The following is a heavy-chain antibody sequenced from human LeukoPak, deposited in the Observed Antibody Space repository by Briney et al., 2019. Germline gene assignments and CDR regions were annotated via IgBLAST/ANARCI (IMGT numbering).Heavy chain of an antibody. CDR2: INCDGSST. CDR1: RFMFSIYA. V-gene: IGHV3-74*01. D-gene: IGHD4-23*01. J-gene: IGHJ4*02. Sequence: GGSLRLSCAASRFMFSIYAMSWVRQAPGKGLVWVSRINCDGSSTRYADSVKGRFTTSRDNAKNTMFLHMKSLRVEDTAVYYCARDFDYGGGLWGQGTLVAVSS. CDR3: ARDFDYGGGL.